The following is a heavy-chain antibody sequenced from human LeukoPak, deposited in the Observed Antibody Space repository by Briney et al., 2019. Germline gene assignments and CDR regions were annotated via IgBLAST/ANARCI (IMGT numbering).Heavy chain of an antibody. D-gene: IGHD6-19*01. CDR1: EFSVSSNY. CDR3: ARGRFSGPDDY. J-gene: IGHJ4*02. Sequence: GGSLRLSCAVSEFSVSSNYMTWVRQAPGKGLEWVSVIYSGGATYYADSVRGRFTISRDNSKNMVSLQMTSLGAEDAAVYYCARGRFSGPDDYWGQGTLVTVSS. CDR2: IYSGGAT. V-gene: IGHV3-53*01.